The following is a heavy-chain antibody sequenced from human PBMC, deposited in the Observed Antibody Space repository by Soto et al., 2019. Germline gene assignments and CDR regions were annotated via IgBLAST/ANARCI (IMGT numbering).Heavy chain of an antibody. V-gene: IGHV1-18*01. J-gene: IGHJ6*02. CDR1: GYTFSNYG. D-gene: IGHD2-15*01. CDR3: ARDGRTPFYYYGMDV. Sequence: ASVKVSCKASGYTFSNYGITWVRQAPGHGLEWLGWVTSYNGDTNYAQKVQDRVAMTTDTSTKTAYMELRSLRPDDTAVYYCARDGRTPFYYYGMDVWAKGPRSPSP. CDR2: VTSYNGDT.